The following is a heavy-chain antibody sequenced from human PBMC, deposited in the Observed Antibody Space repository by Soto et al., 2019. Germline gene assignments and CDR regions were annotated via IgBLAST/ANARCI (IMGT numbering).Heavy chain of an antibody. CDR3: ARGQTNIWYFDH. CDR2: IYYNGIT. V-gene: IGHV4-59*02. Sequence: QVQLQESGPRLVKPSETLSLTCSVSGGSGSGYHWNCVRQPPGKTLQWIGQIYYNGITNYNPSFKSRITISIDTSKNQFSLRMNSVTAADTAVYYCARGQTNIWYFDHWGQGTLVTVSS. CDR1: GGSGSGYH. J-gene: IGHJ4*02.